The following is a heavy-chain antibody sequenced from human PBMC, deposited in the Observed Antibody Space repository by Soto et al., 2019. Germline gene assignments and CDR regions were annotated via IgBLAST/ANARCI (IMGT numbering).Heavy chain of an antibody. Sequence: ASVKVSCKASGGTFSSYAISWVRQAPGQGLEWTGGIIPIFGTANYAQKFQGRVTITADESTSTAYTELSSLRSEDTAVYYCARSRFMGRVRYLNYYYYYGMDVWGQGTTVTVSS. D-gene: IGHD3-3*01. CDR3: ARSRFMGRVRYLNYYYYYGMDV. V-gene: IGHV1-69*13. CDR2: IIPIFGTA. J-gene: IGHJ6*02. CDR1: GGTFSSYA.